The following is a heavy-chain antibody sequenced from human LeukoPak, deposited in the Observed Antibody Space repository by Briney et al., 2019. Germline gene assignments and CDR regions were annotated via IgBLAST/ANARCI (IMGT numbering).Heavy chain of an antibody. D-gene: IGHD2-2*01. J-gene: IGHJ5*02. CDR3: ARQSSSTSFTS. V-gene: IGHV4-59*01. Sequence: SETLSLTCTVSGGSISSYYWSWIRQPPGKGLEWIGYIYYSGSTNYNPSLKSRVTISVDTSKNQFSLKLSSVTAADTAVYYCARQSSSTSFTSWGQGTLVTVSS. CDR1: GGSISSYY. CDR2: IYYSGST.